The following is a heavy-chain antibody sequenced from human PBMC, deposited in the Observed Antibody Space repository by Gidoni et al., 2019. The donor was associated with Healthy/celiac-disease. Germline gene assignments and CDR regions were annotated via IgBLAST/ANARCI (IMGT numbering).Heavy chain of an antibody. CDR2: ISWNSGSI. J-gene: IGHJ6*02. CDR1: GFTFDDYA. CDR3: AKNGFEWDKGTYYYYYGMDV. V-gene: IGHV3-9*01. Sequence: EVQLEESGGGVVQPGRSLRLSCAASGFTFDDYAMHWVRQAPGKGMEWVSGISWNSGSIGYAASVKGRFTISRDNAKNSLYLHMNSLRAEDTALYSCAKNGFEWDKGTYYYYYGMDVWGQGTTVTVSS. D-gene: IGHD1-26*01.